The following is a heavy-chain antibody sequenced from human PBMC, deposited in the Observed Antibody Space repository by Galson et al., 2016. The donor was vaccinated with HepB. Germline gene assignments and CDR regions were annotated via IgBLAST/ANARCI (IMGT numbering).Heavy chain of an antibody. CDR2: FITILGVP. Sequence: SVKVSCKASGGTFSSYTINWVRQAPGQGLEWLGRFITILGVPSYTQKFQGRVTITADKSARTAYMELSSLRPEDTAVYYCAGGQQLGSSDSFERWGQGTMVTVSS. CDR1: GGTFSSYT. V-gene: IGHV1-69*02. CDR3: AGGQQLGSSDSFER. J-gene: IGHJ3*01. D-gene: IGHD6-13*01.